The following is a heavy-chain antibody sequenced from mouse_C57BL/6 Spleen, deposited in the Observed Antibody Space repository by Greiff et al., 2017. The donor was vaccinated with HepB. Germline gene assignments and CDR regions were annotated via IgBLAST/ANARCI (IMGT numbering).Heavy chain of an antibody. CDR1: GYTFTSYW. D-gene: IGHD1-1*02. CDR3: ARSPITTVVFDY. J-gene: IGHJ2*01. V-gene: IGHV1-64*01. CDR2: IHPNSGST. Sequence: QVHVKQPGAELVKPGASVKLSCKASGYTFTSYWMHWVKQRPGQGLEWIGMIHPNSGSTNYNEKFKSKATLTVDKSSSTAYMQLSSLTSEDSAVYYCARSPITTVVFDYWGQGTTLTVSS.